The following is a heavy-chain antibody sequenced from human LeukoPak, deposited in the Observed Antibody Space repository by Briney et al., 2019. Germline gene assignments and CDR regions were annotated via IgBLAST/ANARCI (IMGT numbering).Heavy chain of an antibody. J-gene: IGHJ5*02. V-gene: IGHV3-7*01. CDR2: IKEDGSEK. Sequence: PGGSLRLSCAASGFTFSSYWMSWVRQAPGKGLEWVANIKEDGSEKYYVDSVKGRFIISRDNAKNSPYLQMNSLRAEDTSVYYCARKLMMYTMGWFDPWGQGTLVTVSS. CDR3: ARKLMMYTMGWFDP. D-gene: IGHD2-8*01. CDR1: GFTFSSYW.